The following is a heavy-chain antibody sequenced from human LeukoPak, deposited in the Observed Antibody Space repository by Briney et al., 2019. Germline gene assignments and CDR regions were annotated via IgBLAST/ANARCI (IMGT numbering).Heavy chain of an antibody. J-gene: IGHJ4*02. CDR2: INLAGSER. CDR3: GRVIAGAIDY. Sequence: GGSLRLSCAASGFTFSGHSMTWVRQAPGKGLEWVANINLAGSERFYVDFVKGRFTISRDNADNSMYLQMNSLRAEDTAVYYCGRVIAGAIDYWGQGTLVTVSS. CDR1: GFTFSGHS. D-gene: IGHD6-13*01. V-gene: IGHV3-7*01.